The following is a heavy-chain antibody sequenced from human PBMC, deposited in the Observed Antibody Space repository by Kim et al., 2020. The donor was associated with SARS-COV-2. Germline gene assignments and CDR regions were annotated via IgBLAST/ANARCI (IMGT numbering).Heavy chain of an antibody. CDR3: TRATDFHGYNYWSFDV. CDR1: GFTFNDHA. V-gene: IGHV3-9*01. CDR2: VAWGGQI. Sequence: GGSLRLSCAVSGFTFNDHAMHWVRQVPGKGLEWVSGVAWGGQIAYADSVKGRFTISRDNAKNSLYLQMNSVRPEDTALYYCTRATDFHGYNYWSFDVWGRGNPVTVS. J-gene: IGHJ2*01. D-gene: IGHD5-12*01.